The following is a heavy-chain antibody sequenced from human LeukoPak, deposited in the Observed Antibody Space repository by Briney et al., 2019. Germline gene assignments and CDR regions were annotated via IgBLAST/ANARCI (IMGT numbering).Heavy chain of an antibody. Sequence: GGSLRLSCAASGFTFSSYAMSWVRQAPGKGLEWVSAISGSGGSTYYADSVRGRFTISRDDAKNTLYLQMNSLRAEDTALYYCAREAPAYGERYFVSWGQGTLVTVSS. CDR3: AREAPAYGERYFVS. CDR2: ISGSGGST. D-gene: IGHD2-21*01. V-gene: IGHV3-23*01. J-gene: IGHJ4*02. CDR1: GFTFSSYA.